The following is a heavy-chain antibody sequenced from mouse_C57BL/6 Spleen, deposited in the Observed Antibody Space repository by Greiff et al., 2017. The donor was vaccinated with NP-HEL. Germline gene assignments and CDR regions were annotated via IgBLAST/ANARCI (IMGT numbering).Heavy chain of an antibody. V-gene: IGHV10-3*01. Sequence: DVMLVESGGGLVQPKGSLKLSCAASGFTFNTYAMHWVRQAPGKGLEWVARIRSKSSNYATYYADSVKDRFTISRDDSQSMLYLQMNNLKTEDTAMYYCVRDNYYGSSCYWYFDVWGTGTTVTVSS. J-gene: IGHJ1*03. D-gene: IGHD1-1*01. CDR3: VRDNYYGSSCYWYFDV. CDR1: GFTFNTYA. CDR2: IRSKSSNYAT.